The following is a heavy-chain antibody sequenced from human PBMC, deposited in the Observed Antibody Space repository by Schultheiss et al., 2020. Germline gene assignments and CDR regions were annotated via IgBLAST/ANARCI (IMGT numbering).Heavy chain of an antibody. J-gene: IGHJ6*02. CDR1: GFTFSSYD. Sequence: GGSLRLSCAASGFTFSSYDMHWVRQATGKGLEWVSAIGTAGDTYYPGSVRGRFTISRDNAKNSLYLQMNSLRAGDTAVYYCARAPTSMVRGSSDGMDVWGQGTTVT. CDR3: ARAPTSMVRGSSDGMDV. V-gene: IGHV3-13*04. CDR2: IGTAGDT. D-gene: IGHD3-10*01.